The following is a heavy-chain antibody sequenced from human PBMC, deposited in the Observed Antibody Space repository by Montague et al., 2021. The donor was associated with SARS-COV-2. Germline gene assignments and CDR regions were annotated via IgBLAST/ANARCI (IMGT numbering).Heavy chain of an antibody. D-gene: IGHD2-15*01. V-gene: IGHV4-34*01. Sequence: SETLSLTCAVYGGSFSGYYWSWIRQPPGMGLEWIGETNGSGRTXXXPSXXXRVTISVDTSKNQFSLRLSSVTAAETAVYYCARGYCSGSGCYYYYGMDVWGQGTTVTVSS. CDR1: GGSFSGYY. CDR2: TNGSGRT. J-gene: IGHJ6*02. CDR3: ARGYCSGSGCYYYYGMDV.